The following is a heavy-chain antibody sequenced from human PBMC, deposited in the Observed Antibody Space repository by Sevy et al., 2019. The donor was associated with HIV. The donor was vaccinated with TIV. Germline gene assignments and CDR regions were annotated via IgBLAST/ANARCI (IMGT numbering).Heavy chain of an antibody. CDR1: GYTFTGYY. D-gene: IGHD3-16*02. CDR2: INPNSGGT. CDR3: ASEGNKLLHVGELSPRPPFDY. Sequence: ASVKVSCKPSGYTFTGYYMHWVRQAPGQGLEWMGRINPNSGGTKYAQKFQGWVTMTRYTSISTVYMELGRLGSVVTVVYYLASEGNKLLHVGELSPRPPFDYWGQGTLVTVSS. V-gene: IGHV1-2*05. J-gene: IGHJ4*02.